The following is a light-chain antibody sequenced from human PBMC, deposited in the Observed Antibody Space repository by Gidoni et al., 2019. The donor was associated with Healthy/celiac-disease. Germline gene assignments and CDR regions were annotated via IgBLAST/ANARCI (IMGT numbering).Light chain of an antibody. CDR1: SSNIGNNA. V-gene: IGLV1-36*01. CDR2: YDD. Sequence: QSVLTQPPSVSDDPRQRVTISCSGSSSNIGNNAVNWYQQLPGKAPKLLIYYDDLLPSGVSDRFSGSKSGTSASLAISGLQSEDEAAYYCAAWDDSLNGYVFGTGTKVTVL. CDR3: AAWDDSLNGYV. J-gene: IGLJ1*01.